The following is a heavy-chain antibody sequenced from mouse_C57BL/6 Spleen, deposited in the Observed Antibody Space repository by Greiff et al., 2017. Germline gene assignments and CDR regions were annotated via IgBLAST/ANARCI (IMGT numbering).Heavy chain of an antibody. CDR2: ISDDGSN. J-gene: IGHJ2*01. CDR3: ARGAYGYDGYFDY. Sequence: EVKLMESGPGLVKPSQSLSLTCSVTGYSITSGYYWNWIRQFPGNKLEWMGYISDDGSNNYNPSLKNRISITRDTSKNQFFLKLNSVTTEDTATYYCARGAYGYDGYFDYWGQGTTLTVSS. V-gene: IGHV3-6*01. D-gene: IGHD2-2*01. CDR1: GYSITSGYY.